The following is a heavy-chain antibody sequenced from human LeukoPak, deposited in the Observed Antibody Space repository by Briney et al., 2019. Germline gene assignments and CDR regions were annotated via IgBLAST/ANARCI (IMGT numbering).Heavy chain of an antibody. CDR2: ISVGSDVI. CDR1: GFTFSNSA. V-gene: IGHV3-23*01. Sequence: GGSLRLSCAASGFTFSNSAMSWVRQAPGKGLEWVSAISVGSDVIYYADSVKGRFAISRDNSKHTVYLQMDSLRAEDTAVYYCAKSHVSTATGTGRYFDYWGQGTLVTVSS. D-gene: IGHD3-9*01. CDR3: AKSHVSTATGTGRYFDY. J-gene: IGHJ4*02.